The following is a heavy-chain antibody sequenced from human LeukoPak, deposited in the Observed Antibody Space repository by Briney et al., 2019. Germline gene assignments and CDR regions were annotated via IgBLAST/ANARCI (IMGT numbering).Heavy chain of an antibody. Sequence: GASLRLSCAASGFTFSSYAMSWVRQAPGKGLEWVSAISGSGGSTYYADSVKGRFTISRDSSKNTLYLQMNSLRAEDTAVYYCAKDRGALRFLEWLLLDYWGQGTLVTVSS. D-gene: IGHD3-3*01. V-gene: IGHV3-23*01. CDR3: AKDRGALRFLEWLLLDY. CDR2: ISGSGGST. CDR1: GFTFSSYA. J-gene: IGHJ4*02.